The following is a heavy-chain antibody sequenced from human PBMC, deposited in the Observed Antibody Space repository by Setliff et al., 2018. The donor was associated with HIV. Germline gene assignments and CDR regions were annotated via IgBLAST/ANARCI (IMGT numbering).Heavy chain of an antibody. CDR2: ISWNSGSI. CDR3: AKGAGWCVDY. Sequence: SLRLSCAASGFTFSSYSMNWVRQAPGKGLEWVSGISWNSGSIGYADSVKGRFTISRDNAKNSLYLQMNSLRAEDTALYYCAKGAGWCVDYWGQGTLVTVSS. V-gene: IGHV3-9*01. J-gene: IGHJ4*02. CDR1: GFTFSSYS. D-gene: IGHD2-21*01.